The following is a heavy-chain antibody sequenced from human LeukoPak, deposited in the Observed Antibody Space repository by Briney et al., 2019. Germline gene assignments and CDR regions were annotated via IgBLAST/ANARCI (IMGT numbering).Heavy chain of an antibody. V-gene: IGHV4-59*08. CDR2: IYYSGST. D-gene: IGHD6-13*01. CDR1: GDFISTNFY. CDR3: ARHVHRSSWYRFDY. J-gene: IGHJ4*02. Sequence: PSETLSLTCRLSGDFISTNFYWSWIRQPPGKGLEWVGYIYYSGSTNYNPSLKSRVTISVDTSKNQFSLKLSSVTAADTAVYYCARHVHRSSWYRFDYWGQGTLVTVSS.